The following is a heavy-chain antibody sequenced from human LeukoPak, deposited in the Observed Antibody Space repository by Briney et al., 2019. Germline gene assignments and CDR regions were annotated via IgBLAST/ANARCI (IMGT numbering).Heavy chain of an antibody. D-gene: IGHD2-15*01. CDR2: IKQDGSEQ. Sequence: GGSLRLSCAASGFTFSNYWMSWVRQAPGKGLEWVANIKQDGSEQYYVDSVKGRFTVSRDDAKKSLYLQLNSLRAEDTAVYYCARDCERYCSRDPPDYWGQGTLVTVSS. CDR3: ARDCERYCSRDPPDY. J-gene: IGHJ4*02. V-gene: IGHV3-7*01. CDR1: GFTFSNYW.